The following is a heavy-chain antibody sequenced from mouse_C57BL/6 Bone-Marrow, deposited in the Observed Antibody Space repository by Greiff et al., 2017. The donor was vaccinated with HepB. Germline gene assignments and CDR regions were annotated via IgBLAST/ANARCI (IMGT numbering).Heavy chain of an antibody. CDR2: IDPETGGT. D-gene: IGHD1-1*01. J-gene: IGHJ1*03. V-gene: IGHV1-15*01. Sequence: QVQLQQSGAELVRPGASVTLSCKASGYTFTDYEMHWVKQTPVHGLEWIGAIDPETGGTAYNQKFKGKAIPTADKSSSTAYMELRSLTSEDSAVYYGTRPYGSSYGYFDVWGTGTTVTVSS. CDR1: GYTFTDYE. CDR3: TRPYGSSYGYFDV.